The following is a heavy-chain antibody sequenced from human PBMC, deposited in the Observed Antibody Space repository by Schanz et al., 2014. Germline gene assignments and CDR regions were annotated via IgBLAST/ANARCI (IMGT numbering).Heavy chain of an antibody. V-gene: IGHV3-33*06. J-gene: IGHJ4*02. CDR3: AKAGSGWSTAGYYY. Sequence: QVQLVDSGGGLVKPGGSLRLSCAASGFTFSDYYMTWIRQAPGKGLEWLAVIWFDGTNKYNADSVKGRFTISRDNLKNTVYLQMNSLRAEDTAVYYCAKAGSGWSTAGYYYWGQGTLVTVSS. D-gene: IGHD6-19*01. CDR1: GFTFSDYY. CDR2: IWFDGTNK.